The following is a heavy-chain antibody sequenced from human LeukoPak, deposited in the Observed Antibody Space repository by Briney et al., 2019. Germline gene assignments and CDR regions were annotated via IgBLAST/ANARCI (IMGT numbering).Heavy chain of an antibody. V-gene: IGHV3-7*01. CDR2: IKEDGSEK. D-gene: IGHD1-26*01. J-gene: IGHJ4*02. Sequence: PGGSLRLSCAASGFTFSRYWMNWVRQAPGKGLEGVASIKEDGSEKSYVDSVKGRFTISRDNAKNSLYLQMSSLRAEDTAIYYCVKEKIDLGGEAFYGGTPFDYWGQGTLVTVSS. CDR3: VKEKIDLGGEAFYGGTPFDY. CDR1: GFTFSRYW.